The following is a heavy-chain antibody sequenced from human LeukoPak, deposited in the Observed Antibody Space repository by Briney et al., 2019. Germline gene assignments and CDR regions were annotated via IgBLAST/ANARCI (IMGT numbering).Heavy chain of an antibody. D-gene: IGHD3-22*01. J-gene: IGHJ4*02. V-gene: IGHV3-23*01. CDR2: ISGSGDNT. CDR1: GLRFSGQY. CDR3: AKGSYYDSSGSFYFDY. Sequence: GGSLRLSCAASGLRFSGQYMIWIRQAPGKGLEWVSGISGSGDNTYYADSVKGRFTISRDNSKNTLYVQVDSLGTEDTAAYYCAKGSYYDSSGSFYFDYWGQGTLVTVSS.